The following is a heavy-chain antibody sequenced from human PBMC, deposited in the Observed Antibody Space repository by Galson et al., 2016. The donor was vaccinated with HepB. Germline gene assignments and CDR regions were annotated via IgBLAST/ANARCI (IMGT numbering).Heavy chain of an antibody. CDR2: ISFDGSNA. V-gene: IGHV3-30*18. CDR3: AKGTTLQVHFGYFDH. J-gene: IGHJ4*02. CDR1: GFIFSNYG. D-gene: IGHD1/OR15-1a*01. Sequence: SLRLSCAASGFIFSNYGMHWVRQAPGKGLEWVAVISFDGSNAYYGDSVKGRFTISRDNSKNTLYLQMNSLRVEDTAVYYCAKGTTLQVHFGYFDHWGQGTLVTVSS.